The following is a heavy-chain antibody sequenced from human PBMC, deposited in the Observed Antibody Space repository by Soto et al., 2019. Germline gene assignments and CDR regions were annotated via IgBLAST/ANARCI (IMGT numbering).Heavy chain of an antibody. CDR3: ARYSNNWFQTEGMDV. CDR1: VDSTTTYY. CDR2: IDASGNT. J-gene: IGHJ6*02. V-gene: IGHV4-4*07. Sequence: PSETLSLTCTVSVDSTTTYYWSWIRQPAGKGLEWIGRIDASGNTNYNPSLNSRVTMSIDTSKKQFSLKLTSVTAADTAIYYCARYSNNWFQTEGMDVWGQGTTVTVSS. D-gene: IGHD6-13*01.